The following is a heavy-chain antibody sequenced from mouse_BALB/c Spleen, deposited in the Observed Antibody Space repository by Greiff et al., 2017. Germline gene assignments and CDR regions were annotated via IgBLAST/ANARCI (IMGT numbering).Heavy chain of an antibody. V-gene: IGHV10-1*02. D-gene: IGHD1-1*01. CDR3: VSSYYGSSYWYFDV. CDR2: IRSKSNNYAT. Sequence: EVQGVESGGGLVQPKGSLKLSCAASGFTFNTYAMNWVRQAPGKGLEWVARIRSKSNNYATYYADSVKDRFTISRDDSQSMLYLQMNNLKTEDTAMYYCVSSYYGSSYWYFDVWGAGTTVTVSS. CDR1: GFTFNTYA. J-gene: IGHJ1*01.